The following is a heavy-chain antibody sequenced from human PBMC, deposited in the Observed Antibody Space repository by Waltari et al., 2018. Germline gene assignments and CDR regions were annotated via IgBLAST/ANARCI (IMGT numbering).Heavy chain of an antibody. CDR2: IEQDGTKR. J-gene: IGHJ4*02. V-gene: IGHV3-7*01. Sequence: EVQLVESGGGLVQPGGSLRLHGAASGIRFGAFLRSWVRQAPGKGLQWVANIEQDGTKRYYVDSVKGRFIISRDNADNSVFLQMDSLRAEDTAVYYCVTSPTLDYWGQGALVTVSS. CDR1: GIRFGAFL. CDR3: VTSPTLDY.